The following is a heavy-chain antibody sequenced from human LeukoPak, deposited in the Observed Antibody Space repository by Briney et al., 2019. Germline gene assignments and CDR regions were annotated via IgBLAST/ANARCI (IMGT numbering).Heavy chain of an antibody. CDR3: AKDKGWGYSAYDCYGMDV. CDR2: ISGSGSST. D-gene: IGHD1-26*01. CDR1: GFSFSSYA. J-gene: IGHJ6*02. Sequence: GGSLRLSCAASGFSFSSYAMSWVRQAPGKGLEWVSAISGSGSSTYYADSVKGRFTISRDNSKNTLYLQMNSLRAEDTAVYYCAKDKGWGYSAYDCYGMDVWGQGTTVTVSS. V-gene: IGHV3-23*01.